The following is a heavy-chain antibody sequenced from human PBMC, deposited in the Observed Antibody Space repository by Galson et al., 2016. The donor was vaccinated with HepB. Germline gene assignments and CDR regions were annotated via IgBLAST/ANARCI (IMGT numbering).Heavy chain of an antibody. CDR1: GFTFSRYE. CDR3: AREGVGIAVAATAFDY. D-gene: IGHD6-19*01. J-gene: IGHJ4*02. Sequence: SLRLSCAASGFTFSRYEMNWVRQAPGKGLEWVSYISSSGTTIYYADSVKGRFTISRDNAKNSLYLQMDTLRGEDTAVYYCAREGVGIAVAATAFDYWGQGTLVTGSS. CDR2: ISSSGTTI. V-gene: IGHV3-48*03.